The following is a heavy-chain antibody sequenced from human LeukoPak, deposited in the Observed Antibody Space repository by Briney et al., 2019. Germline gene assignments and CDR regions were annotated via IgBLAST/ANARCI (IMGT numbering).Heavy chain of an antibody. CDR2: IYYSGST. Sequence: SETLSLTCTVSGGSISRSSYYWRWIRQPPGKGLEWIGSIYYSGSTYYNPSLKSRVTISVDTSKNQFSLKLSSVTAADTAVYYCARFRSGCPRYWGQGTLVTVSS. CDR3: ARFRSGCPRY. V-gene: IGHV4-39*01. D-gene: IGHD6-19*01. J-gene: IGHJ4*02. CDR1: GGSISRSSYY.